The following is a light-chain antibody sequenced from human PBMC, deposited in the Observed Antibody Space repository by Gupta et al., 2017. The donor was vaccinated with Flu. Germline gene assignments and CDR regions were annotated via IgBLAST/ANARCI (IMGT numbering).Light chain of an antibody. V-gene: IGLV2-14*01. Sequence: QSALTQPASVSGSPGQLITISCTGTSSDVGGYNYVSWYLQHPGKAPKLIIYEINNRPSGVSNRFSGSKSGNTAFLTISGLQAEDEADYYCSSYTSTSAREVFGGGTKLTGL. CDR3: SSYTSTSAREV. CDR1: SSDVGGYNY. CDR2: EIN. J-gene: IGLJ2*01.